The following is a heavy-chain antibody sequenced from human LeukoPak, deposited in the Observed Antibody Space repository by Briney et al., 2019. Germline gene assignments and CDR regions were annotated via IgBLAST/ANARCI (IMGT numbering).Heavy chain of an antibody. D-gene: IGHD5-12*01. CDR2: ISAYNGNT. CDR1: GYTFTSYG. Sequence: ASVKVSCKASGYTFTSYGISWVRQAPGQGLEWMGWISAYNGNTNYAQKLQGRVPMTTDTSTSTAYMELRSLRSDDTAVYYCARDQRQWLPTYQPPDDYWGQGTLVTVSS. J-gene: IGHJ4*02. CDR3: ARDQRQWLPTYQPPDDY. V-gene: IGHV1-18*01.